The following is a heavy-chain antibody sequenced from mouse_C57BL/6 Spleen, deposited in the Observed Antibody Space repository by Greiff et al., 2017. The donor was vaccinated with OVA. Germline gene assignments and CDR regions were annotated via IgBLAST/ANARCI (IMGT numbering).Heavy chain of an antibody. CDR2: INPSNGGT. V-gene: IGHV1-53*01. Sequence: QVQLQQPGTELVKPGASVKLSCKASGYTFTSYWMNWVKQRPGQGLEWIGNINPSNGGTNYNEKLKSKATLTVDKSSSTAYMQLSSLTSEDSAVYYCARLALITTVVYWYFDVWGTGTTVTVSS. J-gene: IGHJ1*03. CDR1: GYTFTSYW. CDR3: ARLALITTVVYWYFDV. D-gene: IGHD1-1*01.